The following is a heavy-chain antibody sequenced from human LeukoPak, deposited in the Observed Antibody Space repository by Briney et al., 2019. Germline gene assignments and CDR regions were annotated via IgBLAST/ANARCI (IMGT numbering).Heavy chain of an antibody. CDR1: GFTFSSYA. V-gene: IGHV3-30-3*01. CDR2: ISYDGSNK. D-gene: IGHD3-10*01. J-gene: IGHJ6*02. CDR3: ARDDAVRGYYYYYGMDV. Sequence: GGSLRLSCAASGFTFSSYAMHRVRQAPGKGLEWVAVISYDGSNKYYADSVKGRFTISRDNSKNTLYLQMNSLRAEDTAVYYCARDDAVRGYYYYYGMDVWGQGTTVTVSS.